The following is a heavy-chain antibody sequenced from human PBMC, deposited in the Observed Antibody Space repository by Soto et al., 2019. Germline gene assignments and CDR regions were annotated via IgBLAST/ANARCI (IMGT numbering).Heavy chain of an antibody. J-gene: IGHJ6*02. CDR1: GGSISSSNW. Sequence: SVTLSLTCAVSGGSISSSNWWSWVRQPPGKGLEWIGEIYHSGSTNYNPSLKSRVTISVDKSKNQFSLKLSSVTAADTAVYYCASVRGGYYYAMDVWGQGTTVT. D-gene: IGHD3-10*02. V-gene: IGHV4-4*02. CDR3: ASVRGGYYYAMDV. CDR2: IYHSGST.